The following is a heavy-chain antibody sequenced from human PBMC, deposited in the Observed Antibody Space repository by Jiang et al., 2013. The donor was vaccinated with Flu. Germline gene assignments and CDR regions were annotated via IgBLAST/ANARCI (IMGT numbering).Heavy chain of an antibody. Sequence: GSGLVKPSETLSLTCTVSGGSVTGYYWSWIRQPPGKGLEWIGYIYYSGSTNYNPSLKSRVTISVDTSKNQFSLKLSSVTAADTAVYYCARHNQQGAFDIWGQGTMVTVSS. CDR2: IYYSGST. CDR1: GGSVTGYY. V-gene: IGHV4-59*08. CDR3: ARHNQQGAFDI. D-gene: IGHD2-2*01. J-gene: IGHJ3*02.